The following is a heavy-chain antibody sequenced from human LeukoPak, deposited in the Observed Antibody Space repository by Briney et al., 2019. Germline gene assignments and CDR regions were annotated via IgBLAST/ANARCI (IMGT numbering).Heavy chain of an antibody. V-gene: IGHV3-23*01. CDR1: GISFSSHG. CDR3: ARDGKGLAYYFDY. Sequence: GGSLRLSCAASGISFSSHGMNWVRQAPGKGLEWVSTISGNGGDTYYADSVKGRFTISRDNAKNSLYLQMNSLRAEDTAVYYCARDGKGLAYYFDYWGQGTLVTVSS. D-gene: IGHD6-19*01. CDR2: ISGNGGDT. J-gene: IGHJ4*02.